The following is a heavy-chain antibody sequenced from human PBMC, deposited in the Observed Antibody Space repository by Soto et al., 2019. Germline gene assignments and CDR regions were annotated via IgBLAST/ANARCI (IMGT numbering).Heavy chain of an antibody. J-gene: IGHJ4*02. D-gene: IGHD3-9*01. Sequence: GASVKLSCKASGYTFTSYYMHWVRQAPGQGLEWMGIINPSGGSTSYAQKFQGRVTMTRDTSTSTVYMELSSLRSEDTAVYYCARADYDILTGYYSSHYFDYWGQGTLVTVSS. CDR3: ARADYDILTGYYSSHYFDY. V-gene: IGHV1-46*01. CDR2: INPSGGST. CDR1: GYTFTSYY.